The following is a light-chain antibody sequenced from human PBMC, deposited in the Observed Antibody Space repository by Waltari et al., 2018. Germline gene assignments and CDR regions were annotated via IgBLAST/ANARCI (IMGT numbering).Light chain of an antibody. CDR1: QRISTY. CDR3: QQSYDLRS. CDR2: AAS. V-gene: IGKV1-39*01. J-gene: IGKJ1*01. Sequence: DIQMTPSPSSLSASVGDNVTITCRASQRISTYLNWYQQKPGKAPKLLIYAASTLQSGVPSRFSGSGSGTDFTLTISSLKPEECATYHSQQSYDLRSFGQGTKVEIK.